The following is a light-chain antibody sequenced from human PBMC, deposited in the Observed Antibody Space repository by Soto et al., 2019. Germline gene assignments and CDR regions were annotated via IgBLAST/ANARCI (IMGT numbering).Light chain of an antibody. CDR1: RSDVGGYNF. V-gene: IGLV2-8*01. Sequence: QSALTQPPSASGSPGQSVTISCTGTRSDVGGYNFVSWYRQHPGKAPKLLIYAVSQRPSGVPARFSGSKSGNTASLTVSGLQAEDEADYYCSSYAGNNNVVFGGGTKLTVL. CDR2: AVS. CDR3: SSYAGNNNVV. J-gene: IGLJ2*01.